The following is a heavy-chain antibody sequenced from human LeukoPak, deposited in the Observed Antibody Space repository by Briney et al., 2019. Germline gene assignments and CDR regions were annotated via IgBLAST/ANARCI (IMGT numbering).Heavy chain of an antibody. Sequence: PGGSLRLSCAASGFTFSSYAMSWVRQAPGKGLEWVSAISGSGGSTYYADSVKGRFTISRDNSKNTLYLQMNSLRAEDTAVCYCAKDQGGWEHREFDYWGQGTLVTVSS. CDR1: GFTFSSYA. CDR2: ISGSGGST. J-gene: IGHJ4*02. D-gene: IGHD4-23*01. V-gene: IGHV3-23*01. CDR3: AKDQGGWEHREFDY.